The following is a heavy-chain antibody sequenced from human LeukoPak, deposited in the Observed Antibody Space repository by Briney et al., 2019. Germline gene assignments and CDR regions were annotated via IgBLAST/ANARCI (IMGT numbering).Heavy chain of an antibody. Sequence: GGSLRLSGSASGFPFSSYGMHWVRQAPGKGLDYVSAISDSGGSTYYADSVKGRFTISRDNSKNTLYLQMSSLRAEDTAVYFCVRGYSFGPYGMDVWGQGTTVTVSS. CDR2: ISDSGGST. J-gene: IGHJ6*02. CDR3: VRGYSFGPYGMDV. CDR1: GFPFSSYG. V-gene: IGHV3-64D*09. D-gene: IGHD2-15*01.